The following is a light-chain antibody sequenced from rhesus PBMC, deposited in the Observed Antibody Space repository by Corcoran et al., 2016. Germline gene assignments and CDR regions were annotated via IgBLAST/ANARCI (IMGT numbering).Light chain of an antibody. V-gene: IGKV1-25*01. CDR2: KAS. CDR1: QGISNN. CDR3: QHGYGILFT. Sequence: DIQMTQSPSSLSASVGDRVTITCRASQGISNNLAWYQQKPGKVPKLLIYKASTFQIGIPSRFSGSGSGTEFTLTISSLQPEDFATYYCQHGYGILFTFGPGTKLDIK. J-gene: IGKJ3*01.